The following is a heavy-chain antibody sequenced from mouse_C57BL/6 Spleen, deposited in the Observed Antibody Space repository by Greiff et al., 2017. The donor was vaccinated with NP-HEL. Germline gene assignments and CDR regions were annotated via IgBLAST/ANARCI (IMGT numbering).Heavy chain of an antibody. J-gene: IGHJ1*03. CDR3: TYDYDSYWYFDV. V-gene: IGHV14-4*01. D-gene: IGHD2-4*01. CDR2: IDPENGDT. Sequence: EVQLQQSGAELVRPGASVKLSCTASGFNIKDDYMHWVKQRPEQGLEWIGWIDPENGDTEYASKFQGKATITADTSSNTAYLQLSSLTSEDTAVYYCTYDYDSYWYFDVWGTGTTVTVSS. CDR1: GFNIKDDY.